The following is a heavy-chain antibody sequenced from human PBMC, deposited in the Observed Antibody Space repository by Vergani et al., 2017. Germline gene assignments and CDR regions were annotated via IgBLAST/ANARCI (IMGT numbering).Heavy chain of an antibody. D-gene: IGHD5-12*01. J-gene: IGHJ6*02. V-gene: IGHV3-7*03. CDR3: ARDLRVSGYDLSYYYYYGMDV. CDR1: GFTFSSYS. Sequence: EVQLVESGGGLVQPGGSLRLSCAASGFTFSSYSMNWVRQAPGKGLEWVANIKQDGSEKYYVDSVKGRFTISRDNAKNSLYLQMNSLRAEDTAVYYCARDLRVSGYDLSYYYYYGMDVWGQGTTVTVSS. CDR2: IKQDGSEK.